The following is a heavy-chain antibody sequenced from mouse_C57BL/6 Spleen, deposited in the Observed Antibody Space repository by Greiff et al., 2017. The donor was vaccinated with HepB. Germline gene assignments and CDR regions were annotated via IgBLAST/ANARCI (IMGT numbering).Heavy chain of an antibody. CDR3: TTGGPTGPSFAY. J-gene: IGHJ3*01. Sequence: DVQLQQSGAELVRPGASVKLSCTASGFNIKDYYMHWVKQRPEQGLEWIGRIDPEDGDTEYAPKFQGKATMTADTSSNTAYLQLSSLTSEDTAVYYCTTGGPTGPSFAYWGQGTLVTVSA. V-gene: IGHV14-1*01. CDR2: IDPEDGDT. CDR1: GFNIKDYY. D-gene: IGHD4-1*02.